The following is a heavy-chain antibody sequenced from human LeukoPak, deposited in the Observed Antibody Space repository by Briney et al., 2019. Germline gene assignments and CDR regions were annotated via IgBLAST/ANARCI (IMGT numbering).Heavy chain of an antibody. CDR3: RRWYGDHNGFDY. Sequence: GGSLRLSCAASGFTFRTYTMKWVRQGPGKGLEWVSFISSDNNILYADSVKGRFTISRDNGKNSLSLQMQSLRAEDTAMYYCRRWYGDHNGFDYWGQGTMVTVSS. CDR1: GFTFRTYT. D-gene: IGHD3-10*01. J-gene: IGHJ3*01. CDR2: ISSDNNI. V-gene: IGHV3-21*04.